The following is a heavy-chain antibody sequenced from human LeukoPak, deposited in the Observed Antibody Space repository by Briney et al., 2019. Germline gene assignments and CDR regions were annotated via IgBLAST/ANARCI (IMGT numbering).Heavy chain of an antibody. V-gene: IGHV4-61*02. D-gene: IGHD2-21*02. CDR3: ARDFGACGGDCYPGYNWFDP. J-gene: IGHJ5*02. CDR2: IYSDGST. CDR1: GGSMSSGFYY. Sequence: PSETLSLTCTVSGGSMSSGFYYWSWIRQPAGKGLEWIGRIYSDGSTNYNPSLKSRITISVDTSKNQFSLKLSSVTAADTAVYYCARDFGACGGDCYPGYNWFDPWGQGTLVTVSS.